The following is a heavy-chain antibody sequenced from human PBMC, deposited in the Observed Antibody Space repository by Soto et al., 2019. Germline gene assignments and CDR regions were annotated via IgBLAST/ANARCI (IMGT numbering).Heavy chain of an antibody. J-gene: IGHJ4*02. Sequence: ASETLSLTCTVSGGSISSGGYYWSWIRQHPGKGLEWIGHIYYSGSTYYNPSLKSRVAISVDTSKNQFSLKLSSVTAADTAVYYCARADYGDYVDGLDYWGQGTLVTVSS. CDR3: ARADYGDYVDGLDY. CDR1: GGSISSGGYY. D-gene: IGHD4-17*01. V-gene: IGHV4-31*03. CDR2: IYYSGST.